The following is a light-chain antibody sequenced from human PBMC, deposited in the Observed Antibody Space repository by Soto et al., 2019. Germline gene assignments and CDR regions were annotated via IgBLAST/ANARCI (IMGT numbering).Light chain of an antibody. CDR2: GAS. CDR3: QQYFEWPPMP. J-gene: IGKJ1*01. V-gene: IGKV3-15*01. CDR1: ETVATN. Sequence: DTLSLSPGERATLSCRASETVATNLAWYQQKPGQAPRLLISGASTRAAGISDRFRGSGSGTEFTLTISSLRSEDSAIYYCQQYFEWPPMPFGQ.